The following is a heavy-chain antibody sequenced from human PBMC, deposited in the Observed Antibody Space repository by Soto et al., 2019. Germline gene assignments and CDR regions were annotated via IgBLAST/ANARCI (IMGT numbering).Heavy chain of an antibody. CDR3: ASYKGITMIVVVAYFDY. CDR2: IYYSGST. D-gene: IGHD3-22*01. J-gene: IGHJ4*02. CDR1: GGSISSSSYY. Sequence: SETLSLTCTVSGGSISSSSYYWGWIRQPPGKGLEWIGSIYYSGSTYYNPSLKSRVTISVDTSKNQFSLNLSSVTAADTAVYYCASYKGITMIVVVAYFDYWGQGTLVTVSS. V-gene: IGHV4-39*01.